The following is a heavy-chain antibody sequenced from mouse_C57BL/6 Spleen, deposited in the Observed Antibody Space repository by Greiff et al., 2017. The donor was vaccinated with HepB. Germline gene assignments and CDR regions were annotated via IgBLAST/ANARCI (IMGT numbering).Heavy chain of an antibody. Sequence: VQLQQPGAELVRPGSSVKLSCKASGYTFTSYWMHWVKQRPIQGLEWIGNIDPSDSDTHYNQKFKDKATLTVDKSSSTAYMQLSSLTSEDSAVYYCARGGGSPMFAYWGQGTLVTVSA. CDR1: GYTFTSYW. D-gene: IGHD1-1*01. J-gene: IGHJ3*01. CDR2: IDPSDSDT. V-gene: IGHV1-52*01. CDR3: ARGGGSPMFAY.